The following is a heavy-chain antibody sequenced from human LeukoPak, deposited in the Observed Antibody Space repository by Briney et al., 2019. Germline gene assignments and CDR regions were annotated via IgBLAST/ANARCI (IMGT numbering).Heavy chain of an antibody. J-gene: IGHJ4*02. D-gene: IGHD3-3*01. CDR3: ARSPSITIFGVAEYYFDY. CDR1: GFTFDDYA. CDR2: ISWNSGSI. V-gene: IGHV3-9*01. Sequence: GRSLRLSCAASGFTFDDYAMHWVRQAPGKGLEWVSGISWNSGSIGYADSVKGRFTISRDNSKNTLYLQMNSLRAEDTAVYYCARSPSITIFGVAEYYFDYWGQGTLVTVSS.